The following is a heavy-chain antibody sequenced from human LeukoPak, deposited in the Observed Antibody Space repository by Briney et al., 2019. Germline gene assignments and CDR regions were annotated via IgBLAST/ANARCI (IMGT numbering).Heavy chain of an antibody. CDR1: GYTFSSYG. D-gene: IGHD6-13*01. CDR3: ARVLAAGTEDYFDY. V-gene: IGHV1-18*01. J-gene: IGHJ4*02. CDR2: ISAYNGNT. Sequence: ASVKVSCKASGYTFSSYGISWVRQAPGQGLEWMGWISAYNGNTNYAQKLQGRVTMTTDTSTSTAYMELRSLRSDDTAVYYCARVLAAGTEDYFDYWGQGTLVTVSS.